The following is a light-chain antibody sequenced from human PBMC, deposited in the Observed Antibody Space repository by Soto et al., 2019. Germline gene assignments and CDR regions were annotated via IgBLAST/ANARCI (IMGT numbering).Light chain of an antibody. Sequence: DIQLTQSPSTLSASVGDRVTITCRASQSISRWLAWYQQKPGTVPKLLIYAASTLESGIPDRFSGSGSGTDFTLTISRLEPEDFAVYFCQQYGTSPTFGHGTKVDIK. V-gene: IGKV1-5*03. CDR1: QSISRW. J-gene: IGKJ1*01. CDR3: QQYGTSPT. CDR2: AAS.